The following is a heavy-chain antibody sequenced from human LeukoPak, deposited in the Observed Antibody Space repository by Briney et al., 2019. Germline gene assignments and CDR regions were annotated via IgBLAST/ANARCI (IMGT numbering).Heavy chain of an antibody. J-gene: IGHJ6*02. V-gene: IGHV1-8*01. CDR1: GYTFTSYD. CDR3: ARGTAYSSSWYPYYYGMDV. Sequence: ASVKVSCKASGYTFTSYDINWVQQATGQGLEWMGWMNPNSGNTGYAQKFQGRVTMTRNTSISTAYMELSSLRSEDTAVYYCARGTAYSSSWYPYYYGMDVWGQGTTVTVSS. CDR2: MNPNSGNT. D-gene: IGHD6-13*01.